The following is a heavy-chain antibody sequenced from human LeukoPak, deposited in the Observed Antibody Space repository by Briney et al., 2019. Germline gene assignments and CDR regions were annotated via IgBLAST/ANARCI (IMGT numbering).Heavy chain of an antibody. Sequence: SETLSLTCAVYGGSFSGYYWSWIRQPPGKGLEWIGEINHSGSTNYNPSLKSRVTISVDTSKNQFSLKLSSVTAADTAVYYCARDCTNGVCYGAFDIWGQGTMVTVSS. CDR1: GGSFSGYY. D-gene: IGHD2-8*01. V-gene: IGHV4-34*01. CDR2: INHSGST. J-gene: IGHJ3*02. CDR3: ARDCTNGVCYGAFDI.